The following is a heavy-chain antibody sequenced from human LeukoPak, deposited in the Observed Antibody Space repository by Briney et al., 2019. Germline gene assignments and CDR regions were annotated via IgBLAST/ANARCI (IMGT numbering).Heavy chain of an antibody. J-gene: IGHJ4*02. CDR3: AGVQYWAE. D-gene: IGHD3-10*01. CDR1: GITFSIHD. Sequence: PGRTLRLSCTASGITFSIHDMTWVRQAPGQGQGWVSEVCLDVGSSHYFDSVRGRLTISTDNSKNTVIMPMDSLPAEDMAVYYCAGVQYWAEWGQGTLVTVSS. CDR2: VCLDVGSS. V-gene: IGHV3-23*01.